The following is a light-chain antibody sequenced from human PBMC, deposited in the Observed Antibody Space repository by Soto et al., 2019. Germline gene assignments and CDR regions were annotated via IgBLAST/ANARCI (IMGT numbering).Light chain of an antibody. CDR1: QSISSW. CDR2: KAS. J-gene: IGKJ1*01. V-gene: IGKV1-5*03. CDR3: QQSRT. Sequence: DIQMTQSPSPLAASVGDTVTITCRASQSISSWLAWYQQKPGKAPKLLIQKASSLESGVPSRFSGSRSGTEFTLTITSLQPDDFATYYCQQSRTFGQGTKVEIK.